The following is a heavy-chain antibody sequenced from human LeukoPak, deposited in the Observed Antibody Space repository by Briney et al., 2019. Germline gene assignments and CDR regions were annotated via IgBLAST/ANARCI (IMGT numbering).Heavy chain of an antibody. CDR3: AKDRATVTPKSLDY. CDR1: GFTFSNYA. V-gene: IGHV3-23*01. CDR2: FSDSGFNT. D-gene: IGHD4-17*01. Sequence: GGSLRLSCAASGFTFSNYAMSWVRQAPGKGLEWVSTFSDSGFNTYHADSVEGRFTISRVSSKNTLYLQMNSLRAEDTAIYYCAKDRATVTPKSLDYWGQGTLVTVSP. J-gene: IGHJ4*02.